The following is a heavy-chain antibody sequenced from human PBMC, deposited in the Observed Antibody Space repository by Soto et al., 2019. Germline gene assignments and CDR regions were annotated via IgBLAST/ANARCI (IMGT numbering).Heavy chain of an antibody. CDR2: ISSDGGDT. Sequence: EMQLVESGGGLVQPGGSLRLSCAASGFTLSGHWMHWVRQVPGKALVWVSRISSDGGDTSYADSVRGRFIVSRDNARNTVYMQMNGLRAEDTAVYYCVSLSDAVAYLAFDIWGQGTTVTVSP. CDR1: GFTLSGHW. J-gene: IGHJ3*02. D-gene: IGHD3-16*01. V-gene: IGHV3-74*01. CDR3: VSLSDAVAYLAFDI.